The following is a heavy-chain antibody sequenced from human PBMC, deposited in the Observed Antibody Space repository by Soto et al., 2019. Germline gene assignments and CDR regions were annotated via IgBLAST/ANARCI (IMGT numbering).Heavy chain of an antibody. CDR2: ISPTSEYI. V-gene: IGHV3-21*01. D-gene: IGHD3-22*01. CDR3: ARKNYYADSGFYDY. Sequence: PGGSLRLSCAASVFSFSRHSMNWVRQAPGKGLEWVSSISPTSEYIYHADSVKGRFTISRDNAKNSLYLQMDGLRADDTAVYYCARKNYYADSGFYDYWGQGALVTSPQ. J-gene: IGHJ4*02. CDR1: VFSFSRHS.